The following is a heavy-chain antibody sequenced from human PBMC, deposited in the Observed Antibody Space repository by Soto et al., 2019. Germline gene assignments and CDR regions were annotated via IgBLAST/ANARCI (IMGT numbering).Heavy chain of an antibody. CDR2: ISGSGGST. V-gene: IGHV3-23*01. D-gene: IGHD2-21*01. CDR1: GFTFSSYA. J-gene: IGHJ4*02. CDR3: ATHSLAYCGGECYLFDY. Sequence: PGGSLRLSCAASGFTFSSYAMSWVRQAPGKGLEWVSAISGSGGSTYYADSVKGRFTISRDNSKNTLYLQMNSLRAEDTAVYYCATHSLAYCGGECYLFDYWGQGSLVTVSS.